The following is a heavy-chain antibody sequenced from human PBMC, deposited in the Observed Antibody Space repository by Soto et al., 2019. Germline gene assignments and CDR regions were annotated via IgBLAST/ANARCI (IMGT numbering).Heavy chain of an antibody. V-gene: IGHV3-23*01. CDR3: ANGGFTIPAPLGY. J-gene: IGHJ4*02. D-gene: IGHD3-9*01. Sequence: GGSLRLSCAASGFTFGSYAMSWVRQAPGKGLEWVSVISGSGGSTYYADSVTGRFTISRANSKNTMNLQMNSLRAEDTATSYCANGGFTIPAPLGYWGQGTLVTVSS. CDR2: ISGSGGST. CDR1: GFTFGSYA.